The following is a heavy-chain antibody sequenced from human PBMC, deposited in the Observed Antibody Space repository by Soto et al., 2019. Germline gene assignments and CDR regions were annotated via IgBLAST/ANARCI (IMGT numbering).Heavy chain of an antibody. CDR2: IIPIFGTA. D-gene: IGHD3-3*01. CDR3: ARVSSYYDFWGGYLPPYYYYGMDV. CDR1: GGTFSSYA. V-gene: IGHV1-69*01. J-gene: IGHJ6*02. Sequence: QVQLVQSGAEVKKPGSSVKVSCKASGGTFSSYAISWVRQAPGQGLEWMGGIIPIFGTANYAQKFQGRVTMTADESTSTADMALSSLRSEDTAVYYCARVSSYYDFWGGYLPPYYYYGMDVWVQGTTVTVSS.